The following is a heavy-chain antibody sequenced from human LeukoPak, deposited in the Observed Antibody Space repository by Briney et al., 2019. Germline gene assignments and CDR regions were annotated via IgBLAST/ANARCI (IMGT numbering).Heavy chain of an antibody. V-gene: IGHV3-21*01. J-gene: IGHJ6*02. Sequence: GSLRLSCAASGFTFSSYSMNWVRQAPGKGLGWVSSISSSSSYIYYPDSVKGRFTISRDNAKNSLYLQMNSLRAEDTAVYYCARFDARGVRYGMDVWGQGTTVTVSS. CDR3: ARFDARGVRYGMDV. D-gene: IGHD3-10*02. CDR1: GFTFSSYS. CDR2: ISSSSSYI.